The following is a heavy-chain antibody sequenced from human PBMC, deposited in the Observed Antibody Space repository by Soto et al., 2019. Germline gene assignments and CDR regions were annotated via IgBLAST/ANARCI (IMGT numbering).Heavy chain of an antibody. CDR1: GFTFSSYV. CDR3: AKDYESESYSGKYAIDS. J-gene: IGHJ5*01. D-gene: IGHD1-26*01. CDR2: ISGGHTT. Sequence: EMQLLESGGGLVQPGGSLRLSCAASGFTFSSYVMSWVRQAPGKGLEWVSAISGGHTTYYADSVKGRFTISRDNSKNTLYLQMNSLRAEDTALYYCAKDYESESYSGKYAIDSWGQGTLVSVST. V-gene: IGHV3-23*01.